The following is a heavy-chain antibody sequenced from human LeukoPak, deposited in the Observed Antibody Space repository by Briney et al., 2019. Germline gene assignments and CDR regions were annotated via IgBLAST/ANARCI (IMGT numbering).Heavy chain of an antibody. CDR2: IYSSGST. Sequence: SETLSLTCTVSGGSFSSYYWSWIRQPVGKGLEWIGRIYSSGSTNYNPSLKSRVIMSIDTSKNQFSLKLSSVTAADTAVYYCARGPYRLGYCSGGSCYYFDYWGQGTLVTVSS. D-gene: IGHD2-15*01. CDR1: GGSFSSYY. V-gene: IGHV4-4*07. J-gene: IGHJ4*02. CDR3: ARGPYRLGYCSGGSCYYFDY.